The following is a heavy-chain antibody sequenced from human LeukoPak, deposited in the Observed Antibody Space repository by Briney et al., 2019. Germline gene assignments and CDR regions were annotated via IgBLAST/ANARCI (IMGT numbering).Heavy chain of an antibody. J-gene: IGHJ6*02. CDR2: IGTGGVT. V-gene: IGHV3-13*04. Sequence: SGGSLRLSCTASGFTFSRYDMHWVRQVTGKGLEWVSAIGTGGVTHYADSVKGRFTTSRENAENLLHLQMNSLRAGDTAVYYCARQYYDALTGLGYGMDVWGQGTTVTVSS. D-gene: IGHD3-9*01. CDR1: GFTFSRYD. CDR3: ARQYYDALTGLGYGMDV.